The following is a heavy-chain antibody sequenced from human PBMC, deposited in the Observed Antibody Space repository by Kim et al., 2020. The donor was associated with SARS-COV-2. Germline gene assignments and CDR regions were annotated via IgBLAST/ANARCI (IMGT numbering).Heavy chain of an antibody. CDR3: ARHDVGGAAGDY. D-gene: IGHD2-21*01. V-gene: IGHV5-10-1*01. J-gene: IGHJ4*02. CDR2: IDPSESYT. Sequence: GESLKISCKGSGYIFTSSWISWVRQMPGKGLEWMGRIDPSESYTNYSPSFQGHVTISGDKTISTAYLHWSSLKASDTAIYFCARHDVGGAAGDYWGQGTLVNVSS. CDR1: GYIFTSSW.